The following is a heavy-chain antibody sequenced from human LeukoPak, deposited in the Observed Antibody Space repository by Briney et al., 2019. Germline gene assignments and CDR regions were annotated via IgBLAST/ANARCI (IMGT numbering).Heavy chain of an antibody. CDR3: ARASYYYDSSGYSYYFDY. CDR1: YTFTGXY. D-gene: IGHD3-22*01. J-gene: IGHJ4*02. Sequence: YTFTGXYXHWVRQAPGQGXEXMXRINXNGGGTNYAQKFQGRVTMTRDTSISTVYMELSRLRSDDTAVYYCARASYYYDSSGYSYYFDYWGQGTLVTVSS. V-gene: IGHV1-2*06. CDR2: INXNGGGT.